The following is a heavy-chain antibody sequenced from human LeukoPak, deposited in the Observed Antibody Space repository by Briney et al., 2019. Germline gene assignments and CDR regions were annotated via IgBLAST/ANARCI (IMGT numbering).Heavy chain of an antibody. CDR2: IYYSGST. J-gene: IGHJ4*02. V-gene: IGHV4-39*01. D-gene: IGHD4-11*01. Sequence: NSSETLSLTCTVSGGSISSSSYYWGWIRQPPGKGLEWIGSIYYSGSTYYNPSFKSRVTISVDTSKNQFSLKLSSVTAADTAVYYCARHGGHYSNYLAIDYWGQGTLVTVSS. CDR3: ARHGGHYSNYLAIDY. CDR1: GGSISSSSYY.